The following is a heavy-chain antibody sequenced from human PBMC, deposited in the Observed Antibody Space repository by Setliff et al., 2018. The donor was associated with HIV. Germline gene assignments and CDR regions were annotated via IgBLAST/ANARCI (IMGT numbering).Heavy chain of an antibody. Sequence: LSLTCTVSGGSMSSYYWSWIRQPPGKGLEWIGSIYYTGSTDYDPSLMSRVTISLDTPKNQFSLKLNSVIAADTAVYYCARNRVPSSLWGQGTLVTVSS. J-gene: IGHJ4*02. CDR3: ARNRVPSSL. V-gene: IGHV4-59*01. CDR1: GGSMSSYY. CDR2: IYYTGST. D-gene: IGHD3-10*01.